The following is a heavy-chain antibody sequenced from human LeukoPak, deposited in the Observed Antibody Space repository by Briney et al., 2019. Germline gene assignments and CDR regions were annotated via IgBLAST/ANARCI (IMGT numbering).Heavy chain of an antibody. V-gene: IGHV4-39*01. CDR2: IYYSGST. CDR1: GGSISSSSYY. D-gene: IGHD4-17*01. J-gene: IGHJ6*03. Sequence: PSETLSLTCTVSGGSISSSSYYWGWIRQPPGKGLEWIGSIYYSGSTYYNPSLKSRVTISVDTSKNQFSLKLSSVTAADTAVYYCARHSVNGAKGYMDVWGKGTTVTVSS. CDR3: ARHSVNGAKGYMDV.